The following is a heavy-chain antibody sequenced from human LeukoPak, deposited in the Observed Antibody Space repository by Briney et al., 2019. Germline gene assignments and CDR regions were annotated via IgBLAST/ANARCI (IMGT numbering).Heavy chain of an antibody. CDR2: ISDDGSYT. Sequence: GGSLRLSCAAYGFSFSSHWVHWVRQAPGKGLVWVSRISDDGSYTSNVDSVKGRFTISRDNVNNMLYLHMNSLRAEDTAVYYCASFGISWRSSYWGQGTLVTVSS. V-gene: IGHV3-74*01. CDR1: GFSFSSHW. J-gene: IGHJ4*02. D-gene: IGHD2-21*01. CDR3: ASFGISWRSSY.